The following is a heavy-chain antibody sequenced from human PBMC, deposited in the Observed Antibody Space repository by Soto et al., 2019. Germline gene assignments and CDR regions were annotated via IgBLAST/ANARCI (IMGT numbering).Heavy chain of an antibody. D-gene: IGHD2-8*01. CDR3: ARAGPANAILGEVWFDP. Sequence: SVKVSCKASGGTFSSYAISWVRQAPGQGLEWMGGIIPIFGTANYAQKFQGRVTITADESTSTAYMELSSLRSEDTAVYYCARAGPANAILGEVWFDPWGQGNLVTVSS. V-gene: IGHV1-69*13. CDR1: GGTFSSYA. CDR2: IIPIFGTA. J-gene: IGHJ5*02.